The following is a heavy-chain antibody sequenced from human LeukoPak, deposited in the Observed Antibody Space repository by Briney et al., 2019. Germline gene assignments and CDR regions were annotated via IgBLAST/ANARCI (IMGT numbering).Heavy chain of an antibody. CDR3: ARVATVLYYYGMDV. CDR2: INPNSGGT. V-gene: IGHV1-2*02. Sequence: EASVKVSCKASGYTFTGYYMHWVRQAPGQGLEWMGWINPNSGGTNYAQKFQGRVTMTRDTSISTAYMELSRLRSDDTAVYYCARVATVLYYYGMDVWGQGTTVTASS. CDR1: GYTFTGYY. J-gene: IGHJ6*02. D-gene: IGHD5-12*01.